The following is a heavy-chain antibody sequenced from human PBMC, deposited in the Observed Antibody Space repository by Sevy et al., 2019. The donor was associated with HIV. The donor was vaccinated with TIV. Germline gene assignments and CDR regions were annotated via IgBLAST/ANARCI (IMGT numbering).Heavy chain of an antibody. D-gene: IGHD3-22*01. J-gene: IGHJ6*03. Sequence: GESLKISCAVSGFSFDSYGMTWVRQAPGKGLEWVSGISGSGTRTYYADSVKGRFIISRDNSKNTLYLPMTSLRSEDTAIYYCAKGGGGHYDPDEIGYYFYYYNMDVWGKGTTVTVSS. CDR3: AKGGGGHYDPDEIGYYFYYYNMDV. V-gene: IGHV3-23*01. CDR1: GFSFDSYG. CDR2: ISGSGTRT.